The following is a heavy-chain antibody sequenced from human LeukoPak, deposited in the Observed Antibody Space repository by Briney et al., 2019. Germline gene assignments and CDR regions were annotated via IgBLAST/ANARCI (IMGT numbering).Heavy chain of an antibody. D-gene: IGHD2-2*02. V-gene: IGHV4-59*01. CDR2: IYYSGNT. CDR1: GGSTSSYY. J-gene: IGHJ3*02. CDR3: ARDRVVVVPAAINKDAFDI. Sequence: SETLSLTCTVSGGSTSSYYCSWIRQPPGKGLEWIGYIYYSGNTNYNPSLKSRVTISVDTSKNQFSLKLSSVTAADSALYYCARDRVVVVPAAINKDAFDIWGQGTMVTSSS.